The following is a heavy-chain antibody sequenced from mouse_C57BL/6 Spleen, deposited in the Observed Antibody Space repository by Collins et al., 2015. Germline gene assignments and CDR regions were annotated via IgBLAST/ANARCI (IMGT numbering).Heavy chain of an antibody. CDR1: GFSLTSYG. J-gene: IGHJ2*01. V-gene: IGHV2-6-1*01. CDR2: IWSDGST. Sequence: TISGFSLTSYGVHWVRQPPGKGLEWLVVIWSDGSTTYNSALKSRLSISKDNSKSQVFLKMNSLQTDDTAMYYCARHTRERGLDYWGQGTTLTVSS. CDR3: ARHTRERGLDY.